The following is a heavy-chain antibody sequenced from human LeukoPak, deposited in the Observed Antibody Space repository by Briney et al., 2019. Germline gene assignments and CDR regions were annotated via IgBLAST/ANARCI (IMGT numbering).Heavy chain of an antibody. D-gene: IGHD3-22*01. Sequence: ASVKVSCKASGYTFSSYYMHWVRQAPGQGLEWVGLINPTGDSTNYAQNFRGRVTMTRDTSTGTVYMEMSSLTSEDTAVYYCARGTYYYDSSGSGAFDIWGQGTMVTVSS. V-gene: IGHV1-46*01. J-gene: IGHJ3*02. CDR1: GYTFSSYY. CDR3: ARGTYYYDSSGSGAFDI. CDR2: INPTGDST.